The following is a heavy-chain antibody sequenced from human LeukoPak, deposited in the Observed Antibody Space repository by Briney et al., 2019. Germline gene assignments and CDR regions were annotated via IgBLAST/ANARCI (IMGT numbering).Heavy chain of an antibody. D-gene: IGHD5-24*01. V-gene: IGHV1-69*05. CDR2: IIPIFGTA. J-gene: IGHJ4*02. CDR1: GGTFSSYA. CDR3: ARDGHRRDGYNLIDY. Sequence: SVTVSFKASGGTFSSYAISWVRQAPGPGLEWMGGIIPIFGTANYAQKVQVRVTITTDESTSTAYMELRSLRSEDTAVYYCARDGHRRDGYNLIDYWGQGTLVTVSS.